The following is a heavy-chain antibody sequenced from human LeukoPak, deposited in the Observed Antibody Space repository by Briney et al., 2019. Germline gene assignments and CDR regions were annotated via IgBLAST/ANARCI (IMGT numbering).Heavy chain of an antibody. D-gene: IGHD5-18*01. CDR2: ISSSGRAI. CDR3: ARAPDGGYGLVDD. Sequence: GGSLRLSCAGSGFTFSSYEMNWVRQAPGKGLEWVSYISSSGRAIYYADSVKGRFTVSRDNAKNSLYLQMNSLRAEDTAVYYCARAPDGGYGLVDDWGQGTLVTVSS. V-gene: IGHV3-48*03. CDR1: GFTFSSYE. J-gene: IGHJ4*02.